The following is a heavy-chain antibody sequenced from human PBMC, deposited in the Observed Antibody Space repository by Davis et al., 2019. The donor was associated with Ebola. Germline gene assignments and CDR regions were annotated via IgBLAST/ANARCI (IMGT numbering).Heavy chain of an antibody. J-gene: IGHJ6*02. CDR2: INTDGTTT. CDR1: GFTFSNYW. CDR3: ARAPHCGGGVCNGFHYYGMDV. Sequence: HTGGSLRFSCAASGFTFSNYWIHWVRLAPGKGPVWVSRINTDGTTTTYADSVKGRFTISRDNAKNTLYLQMNSLRAEDTAVYYCARAPHCGGGVCNGFHYYGMDVWGQGTTVTVS. V-gene: IGHV3-74*01. D-gene: IGHD2-8*02.